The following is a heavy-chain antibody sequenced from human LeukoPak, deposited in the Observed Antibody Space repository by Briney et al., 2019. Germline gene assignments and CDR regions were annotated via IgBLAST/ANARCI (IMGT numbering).Heavy chain of an antibody. J-gene: IGHJ5*02. D-gene: IGHD3-22*01. Sequence: SQTLSLTCTVSGVSISSGDYYWSWIRQPPGKGLEWIGYTYYSGSTYYNPSLKSRVTMSVDTSKNQFSLKLSSVTAADTAVYYCARLYYYDSRIDPWGQGTRVTVSS. CDR2: TYYSGST. V-gene: IGHV4-30-4*01. CDR1: GVSISSGDYY. CDR3: ARLYYYDSRIDP.